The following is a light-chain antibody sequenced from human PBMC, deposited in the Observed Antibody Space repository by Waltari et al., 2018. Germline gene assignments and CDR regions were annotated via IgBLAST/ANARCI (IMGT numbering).Light chain of an antibody. CDR2: YDT. J-gene: IGLJ2*01. CDR1: DIGDSS. Sequence: SYMLTQPPSVSVPPGQTARITCGFDDIGDSSVHWCQQRPGQAPVSVIYYDTDRPSGIPDRFSGSHLGDTATLIISRVEAGDEADYYCQVWDSSRHHVIFGGGTRLTVL. V-gene: IGLV3-21*04. CDR3: QVWDSSRHHVI.